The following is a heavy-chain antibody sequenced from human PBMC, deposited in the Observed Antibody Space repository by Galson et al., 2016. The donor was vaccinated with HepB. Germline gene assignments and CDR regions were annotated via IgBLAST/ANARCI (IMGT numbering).Heavy chain of an antibody. Sequence: SLRLSCAASGFTFSRYGMHWVRQAPGKGLQWVSTIRGTGVTTHYADAVKGRFTISRNNSKTTLYLQMSSLRAEDTAMYYCAKATPYYDVLTGFFVYYSDYWGHGTLVTVSS. CDR3: AKATPYYDVLTGFFVYYSDY. D-gene: IGHD3-9*01. CDR2: IRGTGVTT. CDR1: GFTFSRYG. V-gene: IGHV3-23*01. J-gene: IGHJ4*01.